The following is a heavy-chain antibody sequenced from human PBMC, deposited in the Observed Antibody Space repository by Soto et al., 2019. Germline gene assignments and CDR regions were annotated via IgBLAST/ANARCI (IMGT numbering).Heavy chain of an antibody. Sequence: ASVKVSCKASGYTFTGYYMHWVRQAPGQGLEWMGWINPNSGGTNYAQKFQGWVTMTRDTSISTAYMELSRLRSDDTAVYYCARDPSPTPAVDGNYFDYWGQGTLVTVSS. CDR3: ARDPSPTPAVDGNYFDY. V-gene: IGHV1-2*04. D-gene: IGHD6-19*01. J-gene: IGHJ4*02. CDR1: GYTFTGYY. CDR2: INPNSGGT.